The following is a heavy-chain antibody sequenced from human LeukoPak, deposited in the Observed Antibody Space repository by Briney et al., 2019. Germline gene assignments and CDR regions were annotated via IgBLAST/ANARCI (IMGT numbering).Heavy chain of an antibody. Sequence: PSETLSLTCTVSGDSITYYYWSWIRQSPGKGLEWIGYISYKGTTNYNPSLKSRLTISLGTSMQQFSLRLSSVTAADTAVYYCARDWNYGGNCFDYWGQGTLVTVSS. CDR1: GDSITYYY. V-gene: IGHV4-59*01. CDR3: ARDWNYGGNCFDY. D-gene: IGHD1-7*01. J-gene: IGHJ4*02. CDR2: ISYKGTT.